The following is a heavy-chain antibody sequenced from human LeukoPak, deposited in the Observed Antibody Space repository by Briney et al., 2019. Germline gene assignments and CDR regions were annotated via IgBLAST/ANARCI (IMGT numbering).Heavy chain of an antibody. D-gene: IGHD1-26*01. Sequence: GGSLRLSCAASGLTFINAWMSWVRQAPGKGLEWIGRIKSKADGGTRDYAAVVKGRFTISRDNSKNTLQMKSLKTEDTAVYYCTTEYEGSGSAFDIWGQGTMVTVSS. CDR3: TTEYEGSGSAFDI. J-gene: IGHJ3*02. CDR1: GLTFINAW. CDR2: IKSKADGGTR. V-gene: IGHV3-15*01.